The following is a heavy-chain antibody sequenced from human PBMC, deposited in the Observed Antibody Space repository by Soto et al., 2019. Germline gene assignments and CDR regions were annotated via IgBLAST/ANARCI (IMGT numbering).Heavy chain of an antibody. CDR2: INTYNGNT. CDR1: GYTFTRYG. CDR3: AMVDVYVTPSPQDV. J-gene: IGHJ6*02. D-gene: IGHD3-16*01. V-gene: IGHV1-18*01. Sequence: QVQLVQSGAEVKNPGASVKVSCKASGYTFTRYGIGWARQAPGQGLEWMGWINTYNGNTNYAQNVQGRVTLTTDTSTSTAYMELRSLRSNDTAIYDCAMVDVYVTPSPQDVWGQGTTVIVSS.